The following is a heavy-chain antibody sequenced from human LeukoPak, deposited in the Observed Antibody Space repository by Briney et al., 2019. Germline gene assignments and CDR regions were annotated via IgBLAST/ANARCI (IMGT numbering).Heavy chain of an antibody. CDR3: ARDPRMGGHEMSSHSSSYFDY. Sequence: PSETLSLTCAVYGGSFSGYYWSWIRQPPGKGLEWIGEINHSGSTNYNPSLKSRVTISVDTSKNQFFLKLSSVTAADTAVYYCARDPRMGGHEMSSHSSSYFDYWGQGTLVTVSS. V-gene: IGHV4-34*01. D-gene: IGHD2-15*01. CDR1: GGSFSGYY. CDR2: INHSGST. J-gene: IGHJ4*02.